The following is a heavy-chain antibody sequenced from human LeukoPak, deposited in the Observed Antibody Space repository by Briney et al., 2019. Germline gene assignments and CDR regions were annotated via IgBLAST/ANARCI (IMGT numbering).Heavy chain of an antibody. Sequence: GGSLRLSCAASGFTFSSYWMHWVRQAPGKGLVWVSRINSDRSSTSYADSVKGRFTISRDNAKNTLYLQMNSLRAEDTAVYYCARGGYSGYNFDYWGQGTLVTVSS. CDR1: GFTFSSYW. V-gene: IGHV3-74*01. CDR2: INSDRSST. J-gene: IGHJ4*02. CDR3: ARGGYSGYNFDY. D-gene: IGHD5-12*01.